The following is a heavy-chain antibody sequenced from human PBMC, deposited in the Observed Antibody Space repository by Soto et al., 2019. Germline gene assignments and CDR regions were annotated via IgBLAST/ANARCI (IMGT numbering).Heavy chain of an antibody. J-gene: IGHJ3*02. CDR3: AREVGADGTFRDDVFDI. CDR1: GGTFSNHA. CDR2: IITIFTTK. V-gene: IGHV1-69*12. D-gene: IGHD6-13*01. Sequence: QVHLVQSGAKVKKPGSSVKVSCKASGGTFSNHAINWVRQAPGQWLEWMGRIITIFTTKNYAQKFQGRVTITADESTIAAYMELRSLKHDDTAVYYCAREVGADGTFRDDVFDIWVHGTSGTVSS.